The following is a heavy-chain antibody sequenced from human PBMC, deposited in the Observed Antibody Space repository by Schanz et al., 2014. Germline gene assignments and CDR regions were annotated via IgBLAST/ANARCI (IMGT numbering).Heavy chain of an antibody. J-gene: IGHJ4*02. CDR1: GFTFGSYA. CDR2: IRTSASDT. V-gene: IGHV3-23*04. CDR3: ARDKGGYYPFDY. D-gene: IGHD3-3*01. Sequence: EVFLVESGGGLVQPGGSLRLSCVGSGFTFGSYAMNWVRQAPGKGLEWVSTIRTSASDTFYADSVKGRFTISRDNSQNTLYLQMISLGVDDTAVYYCARDKGGYYPFDYWGQGTLVTVSS.